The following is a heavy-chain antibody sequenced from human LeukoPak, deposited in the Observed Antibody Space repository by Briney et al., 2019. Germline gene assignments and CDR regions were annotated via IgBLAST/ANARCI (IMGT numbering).Heavy chain of an antibody. CDR3: AREWMSMVRGVFDY. V-gene: IGHV3-30*03. D-gene: IGHD3-10*01. CDR2: ISYDGSNK. CDR1: GFTFSSYG. Sequence: GGSLRLSCAASGFTFSSYGMHWVRQAPGKGLEWVAVISYDGSNKYYADSVKGRFNISRDNAKNSLYLQMNSLTAEDTAVYYCAREWMSMVRGVFDYWGQGILVTVSS. J-gene: IGHJ4*02.